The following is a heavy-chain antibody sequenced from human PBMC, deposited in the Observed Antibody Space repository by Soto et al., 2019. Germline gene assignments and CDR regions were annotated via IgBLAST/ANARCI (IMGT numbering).Heavy chain of an antibody. CDR1: GFTFSTYA. D-gene: IGHD4-17*01. Sequence: EVKVLESGGGPIQPGGSLRLSCVASGFTFSTYAMTWVRQAPGKGLECVSMITGGGGTTYYSDSVKGRFTISRDNSKNTLYLQMSSLRGEDTAVFYCATLRGNHFSISVNLALDYWGHGTLVTVSS. CDR3: ATLRGNHFSISVNLALDY. CDR2: ITGGGGTT. V-gene: IGHV3-23*01. J-gene: IGHJ4*01.